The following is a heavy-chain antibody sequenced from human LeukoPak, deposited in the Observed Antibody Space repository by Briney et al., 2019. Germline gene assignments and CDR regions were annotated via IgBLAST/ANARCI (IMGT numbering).Heavy chain of an antibody. Sequence: PGGSLRLSCTASEFPFRTYWMSWVRQALGKGLEWVSAISGSGGSTYYADSVKGRFTISRDNSKNTLYLQMNSLRAEDTAVYYCAKDRYCSSTSCYAGFDYWGQGTLVTVSS. J-gene: IGHJ4*02. D-gene: IGHD2-2*01. CDR1: EFPFRTYW. CDR2: ISGSGGST. CDR3: AKDRYCSSTSCYAGFDY. V-gene: IGHV3-23*01.